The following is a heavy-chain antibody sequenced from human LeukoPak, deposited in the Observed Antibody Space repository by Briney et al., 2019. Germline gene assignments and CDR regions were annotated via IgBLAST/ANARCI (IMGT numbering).Heavy chain of an antibody. V-gene: IGHV3-30-3*01. CDR1: GFTFSSYA. J-gene: IGHJ4*02. CDR3: ANYGSSWYGNTDY. CDR2: ISYDGSNK. D-gene: IGHD6-13*01. Sequence: TGGSLRLSCAASGFTFSSYAMHWVRQAPGKGLEWVAVISYDGSNKYYADSVKGRFTISRDNSKNTLYLQMNSLRAEDTAVYYCANYGSSWYGNTDYWGQGTLVTVSS.